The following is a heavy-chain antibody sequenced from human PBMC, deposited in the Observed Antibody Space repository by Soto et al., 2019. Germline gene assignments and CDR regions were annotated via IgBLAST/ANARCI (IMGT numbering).Heavy chain of an antibody. CDR3: ARHQGVNSFDI. J-gene: IGHJ3*02. Sequence: SETLSLTCTVSGGSISSSSYYWGWIRQPPGKGLEWIGSIYYSGSTYYNPSLKSRVTISVDTSKNQFSLKLSSVTAADTAVYYCARHQGVNSFDIWGQGTIVTVSS. CDR2: IYYSGST. V-gene: IGHV4-39*01. D-gene: IGHD3-10*01. CDR1: GGSISSSSYY.